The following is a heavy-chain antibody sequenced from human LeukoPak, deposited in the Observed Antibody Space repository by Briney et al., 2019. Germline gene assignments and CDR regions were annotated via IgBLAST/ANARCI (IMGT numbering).Heavy chain of an antibody. J-gene: IGHJ4*02. V-gene: IGHV4-59*01. CDR1: GVSTTNNY. Sequence: PSETLSLTCSVSGVSTTNNYWSWIRQPPGKGLEWIGYMYNTVTTNYNPSLKSRLTMSLDTSKNQFSLKLSSVTAADTAVYYCARVSFYGSGSMFVDYWGPETLVTVSS. D-gene: IGHD3-10*01. CDR3: ARVSFYGSGSMFVDY. CDR2: MYNTVTT.